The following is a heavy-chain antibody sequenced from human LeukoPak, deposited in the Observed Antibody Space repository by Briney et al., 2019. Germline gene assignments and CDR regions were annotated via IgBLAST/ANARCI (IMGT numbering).Heavy chain of an antibody. D-gene: IGHD1-26*01. CDR2: ISWNGGST. V-gene: IGHV3-20*04. J-gene: IGHJ4*02. CDR1: GFNFHDYD. Sequence: GGSLTLSCAASGFNFHDYDMTWVRQAPGEGLEWVSGISWNGGSTSYVDSVKGRFTISRDNAKNSLYLQMNSLRGEDTALYFCARGSGSYSTYFDFWGQGILVTVSS. CDR3: ARGSGSYSTYFDF.